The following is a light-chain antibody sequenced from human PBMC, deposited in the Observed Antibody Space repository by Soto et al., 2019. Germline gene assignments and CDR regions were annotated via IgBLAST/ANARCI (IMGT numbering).Light chain of an antibody. V-gene: IGKV3-15*01. CDR3: QQYNNWSPMT. CDR1: QSVSSN. Sequence: EIVMTQSPATLSVSPGERATLSCRASQSVSSNYLAWYQHKPGQAPRLLIYGASTRATGIPARLSGSGSGRAFTILTSSLQSEDFAAYYCQQYNNWSPMTFGQGTRLEIK. CDR2: GAS. J-gene: IGKJ5*01.